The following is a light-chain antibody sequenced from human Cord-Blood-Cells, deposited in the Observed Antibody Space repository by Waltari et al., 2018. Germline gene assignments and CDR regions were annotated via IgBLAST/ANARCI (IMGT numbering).Light chain of an antibody. Sequence: DIQMTQSPSSLSASVGDRVTITCRASQSISSYLNWYQQKPGKAPKLLIYAASSLQSGVPSMFSGSGSGTDFTLTISNLQPEDFATYYCQQSYSTPWTFGQGTKVEIK. CDR1: QSISSY. CDR3: QQSYSTPWT. CDR2: AAS. V-gene: IGKV1-39*01. J-gene: IGKJ1*01.